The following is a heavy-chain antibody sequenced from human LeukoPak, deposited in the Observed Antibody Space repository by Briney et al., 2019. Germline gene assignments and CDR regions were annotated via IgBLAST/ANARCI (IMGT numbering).Heavy chain of an antibody. CDR1: GGSISSGGYS. J-gene: IGHJ5*02. D-gene: IGHD6-13*01. V-gene: IGHV4-30-2*01. CDR3: ARAAAAGGWFDP. CDR2: IYHSGST. Sequence: SQTLSLTCAVSGGSISSGGYSWSWIRQPPGKGLEWIGYIYHSGSTYYNPSLKSRVTISVYRSKNQFSLKLSSVTAADTAVYYCARAAAAGGWFDPWGQGTLVTVSS.